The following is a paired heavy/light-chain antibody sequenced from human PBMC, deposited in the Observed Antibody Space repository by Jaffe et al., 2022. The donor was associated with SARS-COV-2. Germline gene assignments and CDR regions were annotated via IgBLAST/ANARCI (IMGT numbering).Heavy chain of an antibody. Sequence: EVQLVETGGGLIQPGGSLRLSCAASGFTVSSNYMSWVRQAPGKGLEWVSLVSSGGNTYYAESVRGRFTISRDTSENTLYLQMNSLRADDTAVYYCATDRGLLIFSDWGQGTLITVSS. CDR3: ATDRGLLIFSD. V-gene: IGHV3-53*02. D-gene: IGHD3-10*01. CDR2: VSSGGNT. CDR1: GFTVSSNY. J-gene: IGHJ4*02.
Light chain of an antibody. CDR1: QSVSSK. V-gene: IGKV3-15*01. Sequence: EVGVTQSPATLSVSPGERATLSCRASQSVSSKLAWYQQKPGQAPRLLIYGASTRATGLPARFSGSGSGTEFTLTISSLQSEDFAVYYCQQYSNWPLTFGGGTKVEIK. CDR3: QQYSNWPLT. J-gene: IGKJ4*01. CDR2: GAS.